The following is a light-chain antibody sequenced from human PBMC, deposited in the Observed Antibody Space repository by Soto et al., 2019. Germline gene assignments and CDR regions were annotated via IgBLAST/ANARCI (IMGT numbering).Light chain of an antibody. Sequence: ALTQPASVSGSPGQSIAISCTGTSSDVGGYNYVSWHQQHPGKAPKVLISVVSNRPSGVSNRFSGSKSGNTASLTISGLQDEEEADYSSSSYRSGGTFVFGSRTKVTV. CDR1: SSDVGGYNY. V-gene: IGLV2-14*01. CDR3: SSYRSGGTFV. J-gene: IGLJ1*01. CDR2: VVS.